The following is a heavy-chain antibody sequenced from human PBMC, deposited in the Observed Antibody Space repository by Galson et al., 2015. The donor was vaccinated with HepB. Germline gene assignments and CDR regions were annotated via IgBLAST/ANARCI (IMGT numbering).Heavy chain of an antibody. V-gene: IGHV3-11*01. CDR1: GFSVSDYY. Sequence: SLRLSCAVSGFSVSDYYLSWVRQAPGKGPEWVSYVSSSVSSTYYADFAKGRLTISRDNANNSLYLQMNSLRAEDTAVYYCARDWTRFCPMDVWGKGTTVTVSS. CDR2: VSSSVSST. D-gene: IGHD3/OR15-3a*01. CDR3: ARDWTRFCPMDV. J-gene: IGHJ6*03.